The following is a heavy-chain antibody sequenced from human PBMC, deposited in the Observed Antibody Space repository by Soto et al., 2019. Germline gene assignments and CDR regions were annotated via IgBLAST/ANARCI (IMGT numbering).Heavy chain of an antibody. V-gene: IGHV4-59*01. CDR2: IYYSGST. CDR1: GGSISSYY. Sequence: SETLSLTCTVSGGSISSYYWSWIRQPPGKGLEWIGYIYYSGSTNYNPSLKSRVTISVDTSKNQFSLKLSSVTAADTAVYYCARGLTEITGRVDTFSRQYYYYYMDVWGKGTTVTVSS. CDR3: ARGLTEITGRVDTFSRQYYYYYMDV. D-gene: IGHD1-20*01. J-gene: IGHJ6*03.